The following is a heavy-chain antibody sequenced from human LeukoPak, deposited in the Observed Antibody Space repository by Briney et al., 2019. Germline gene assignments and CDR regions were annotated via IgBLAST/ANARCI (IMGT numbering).Heavy chain of an antibody. CDR3: ARPDDYGGKPSAFDI. J-gene: IGHJ3*02. D-gene: IGHD4-23*01. Sequence: GESLKISCKGSGYTFITYWIGWVRQMPGKGLEWMGIIYPGDSDTRYRPSFQGQVTISADKSITTAYLQWNSLKASDTAMYYCARPDDYGGKPSAFDIWGQGTMVTVSS. CDR1: GYTFITYW. V-gene: IGHV5-51*01. CDR2: IYPGDSDT.